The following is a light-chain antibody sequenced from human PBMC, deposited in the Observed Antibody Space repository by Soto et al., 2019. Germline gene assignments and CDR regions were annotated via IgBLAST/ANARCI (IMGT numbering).Light chain of an antibody. CDR2: GAS. J-gene: IGKJ4*01. V-gene: IGKV3-15*01. Sequence: EIVITQSPSTLSVSPGERATLSCRASQSVSSNLAWYQQKPGQAPRLLIYGASTRATGIPARFSGSGSGTEFTLTISSLQSEDFAVYYCQQYNNWPRGTFGGGTKV. CDR1: QSVSSN. CDR3: QQYNNWPRGT.